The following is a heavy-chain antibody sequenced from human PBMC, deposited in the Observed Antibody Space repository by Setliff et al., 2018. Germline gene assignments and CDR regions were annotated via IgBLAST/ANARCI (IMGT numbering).Heavy chain of an antibody. CDR1: GFTFSSYA. CDR2: SRNKANSYIT. D-gene: IGHD4-17*01. Sequence: GGSLRLSCVASGFTFSSYAMNWVRQAPGKVLEWVGRSRNKANSYITEYAASGKGRFTISRDDSKNALYLQMKSLKTEDTAVYYCARGIYGGNGVYYYYYMDVWGKGTMVTVSS. J-gene: IGHJ6*03. CDR3: ARGIYGGNGVYYYYYMDV. V-gene: IGHV3-72*01.